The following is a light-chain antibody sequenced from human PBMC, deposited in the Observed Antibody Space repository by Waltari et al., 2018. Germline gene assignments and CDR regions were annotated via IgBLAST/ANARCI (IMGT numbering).Light chain of an antibody. CDR3: QSYDSSNVV. J-gene: IGLJ2*01. Sequence: NFMLTQPHSVSESPGKTVTISCTGSSGSIASNSVQWYQQRPGSAPTTVIYEDNQRPSGVPERFSGASDSSSNSASLTISGLKTEDEADYYCQSYDSSNVVFGGGTKLTVL. CDR2: EDN. CDR1: SGSIASNS. V-gene: IGLV6-57*02.